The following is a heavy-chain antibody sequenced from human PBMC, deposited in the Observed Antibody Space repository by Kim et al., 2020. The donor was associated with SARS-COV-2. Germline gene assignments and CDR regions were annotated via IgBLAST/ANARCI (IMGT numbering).Heavy chain of an antibody. J-gene: IGHJ5*02. Sequence: SETLSLTCTVSGGSISSGGYYWSWIRQHPGKGLEWIGYIDYSGSTNYNPSLKSRVTISVATSKNQFTLRLSSVTAADTAVYYCARVGGTGTTENWFDPWG. CDR2: IDYSGST. CDR1: GGSISSGGYY. V-gene: IGHV4-31*03. CDR3: ARVGGTGTTENWFDP. D-gene: IGHD1-7*01.